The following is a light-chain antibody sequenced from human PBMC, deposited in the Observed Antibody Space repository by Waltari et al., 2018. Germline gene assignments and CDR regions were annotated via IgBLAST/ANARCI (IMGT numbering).Light chain of an antibody. Sequence: QSALTQPPPVSGTPGQSIPISCTGTHSDVRNNNIVSWYQHHPVEAPKLMICEATKRPSGVSNRFSGSKSGNTASLTSARLQAEDEADYYCCSYAGSGTYVFGTGTKVTVL. CDR1: HSDVRNNNI. CDR2: EAT. J-gene: IGLJ1*01. CDR3: CSYAGSGTYV. V-gene: IGLV2-23*01.